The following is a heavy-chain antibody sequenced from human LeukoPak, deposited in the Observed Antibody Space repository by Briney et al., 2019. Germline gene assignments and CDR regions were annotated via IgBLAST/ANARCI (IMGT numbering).Heavy chain of an antibody. CDR3: AGLVGRYSSGLYYYYFDY. J-gene: IGHJ4*02. CDR1: GGSISRSNW. V-gene: IGHV4-4*02. CDR2: IHDTGST. D-gene: IGHD3-22*01. Sequence: SGTLSLTCTVSGGSISRSNWWSWVRQPPGKGLEWIGEIHDTGSTNYNPPLKSRVTMSLDKSKNQFSLNLNSVTAADTAVYYCAGLVGRYSSGLYYYYFDYWGQGTLVTVSS.